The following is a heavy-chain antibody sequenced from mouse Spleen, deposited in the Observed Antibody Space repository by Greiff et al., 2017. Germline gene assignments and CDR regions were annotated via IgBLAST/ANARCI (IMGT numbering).Heavy chain of an antibody. V-gene: IGHV3-6*01. J-gene: IGHJ4*01. D-gene: IGHD2-2*01. CDR3: ARGGDYGYDYAMDY. CDR1: GYSFTSGYY. Sequence: EVQRVESGPGLVKPSQSLSLTCSVTGYSFTSGYYWNWIRQFPGNKLEWMGYISYDGSNNYNPYLKNRISITRDTSKNQFFLKLNSVTTEDTATYYCARGGDYGYDYAMDYLGQGTSVTISS. CDR2: ISYDGSN.